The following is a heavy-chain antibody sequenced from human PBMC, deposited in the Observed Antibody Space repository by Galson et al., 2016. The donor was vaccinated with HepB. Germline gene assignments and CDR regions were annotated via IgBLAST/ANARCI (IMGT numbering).Heavy chain of an antibody. CDR3: ARGLDHGFDI. D-gene: IGHD6-19*01. J-gene: IGHJ3*02. CDR2: IKEDGSQK. V-gene: IGHV3-7*04. Sequence: SLRLSCAASGFTFSNSWMRWVRQTPGKGLEWMANIKEDGSQKYYLDSVKGRFIISRGNAKNSLYLQMNSLRAEDTAVYYCARGLDHGFDIWGQGTMVTVSS. CDR1: GFTFSNSW.